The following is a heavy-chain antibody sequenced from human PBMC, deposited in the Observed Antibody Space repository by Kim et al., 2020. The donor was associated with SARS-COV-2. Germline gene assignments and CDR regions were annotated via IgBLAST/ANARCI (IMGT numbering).Heavy chain of an antibody. CDR1: GGSFSGYY. J-gene: IGHJ6*04. CDR2: INHSGST. CDR3: ARASSTTVTPILDV. Sequence: SETLSLTCAVYGGSFSGYYWSWIRQPPGKGLEWIGEINHSGSTNYNPSLKSRVTISVDTSKNQFSLKLSSVTAADTAVYYCARASSTTVTPILDVWGKGTTVTVSS. V-gene: IGHV4-34*01. D-gene: IGHD4-17*01.